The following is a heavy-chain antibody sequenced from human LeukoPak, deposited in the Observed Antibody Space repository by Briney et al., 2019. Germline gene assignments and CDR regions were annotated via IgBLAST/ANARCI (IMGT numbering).Heavy chain of an antibody. CDR3: AREADILTGYYLSSDYYYNMDV. CDR1: GFTFGDYS. J-gene: IGHJ6*02. D-gene: IGHD3-9*01. CDR2: IRTKDIGGTA. Sequence: PGGSLRLSCTASGFTFGDYSLSWVRQAPGKGLEWVGFIRTKDIGGTAEYAASVKGRFTISRDDSKSIGYLQMNSLKTEDTAVYYCAREADILTGYYLSSDYYYNMDVWGQGTTVTVSS. V-gene: IGHV3-49*04.